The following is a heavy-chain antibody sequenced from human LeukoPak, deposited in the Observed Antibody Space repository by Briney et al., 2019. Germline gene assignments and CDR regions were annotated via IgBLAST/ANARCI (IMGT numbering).Heavy chain of an antibody. D-gene: IGHD2-21*02. J-gene: IGHJ5*02. CDR3: ARGEYCGGACYPDDGWFDP. CDR1: GGSISSGGYS. V-gene: IGHV4-30-2*01. CDR2: IYHSGST. Sequence: PSQTLSLTCAVSGGSISSGGYSWSWIRQPPGKGLEWIGYIYHSGSTYYSPSLKSRVTISVDRSKNQFSLKLSSVTAADTAIYYCARGEYCGGACYPDDGWFDPWGQGTLVTVSS.